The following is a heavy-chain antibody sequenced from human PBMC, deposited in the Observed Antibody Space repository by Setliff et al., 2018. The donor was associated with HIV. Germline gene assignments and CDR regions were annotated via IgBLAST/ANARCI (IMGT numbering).Heavy chain of an antibody. Sequence: ASVKVSCKASGYTFSSNYMHWVRQAPGQGLEWMGLINPTGDITFYPQKFQARVTMTRDTSASTVYLGLRSLRSEDTALYYCATYPFSWGYGNSALDIWGQGTMVTVSS. V-gene: IGHV1-46*01. J-gene: IGHJ3*02. CDR2: INPTGDIT. D-gene: IGHD1-7*01. CDR1: GYTFSSNY. CDR3: ATYPFSWGYGNSALDI.